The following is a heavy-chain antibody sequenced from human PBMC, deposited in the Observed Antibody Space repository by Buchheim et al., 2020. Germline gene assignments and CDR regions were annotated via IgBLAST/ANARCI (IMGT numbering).Heavy chain of an antibody. CDR2: ISYDGSNK. Sequence: QVQLVESGGGVVQPGRSLRLSCAASGFTFSSYAMHWVRQAPGKGLEWVAVISYDGSNKYYADSVKGRFTISRDNSKHTLYLQMNSLRAEDTAVYYCARDSHMVRGVIMGIDYWGQGTL. CDR1: GFTFSSYA. V-gene: IGHV3-30-3*01. J-gene: IGHJ4*02. D-gene: IGHD3-10*01. CDR3: ARDSHMVRGVIMGIDY.